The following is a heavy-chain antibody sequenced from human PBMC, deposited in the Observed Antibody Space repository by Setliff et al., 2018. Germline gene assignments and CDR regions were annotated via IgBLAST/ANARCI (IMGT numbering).Heavy chain of an antibody. V-gene: IGHV4-4*08. Sequence: SETLSLTCNVSGGSISSYYWSWIRQPPGKALEWIGYFYHSASTNYNPSLKGRVTMSADTSKKQLYLSLTSVSVADTAMYYCARSHYYASGNSHYYYMDVWGKGTAVTVSS. J-gene: IGHJ6*03. D-gene: IGHD3-10*01. CDR2: FYHSAST. CDR1: GGSISSYY. CDR3: ARSHYYASGNSHYYYMDV.